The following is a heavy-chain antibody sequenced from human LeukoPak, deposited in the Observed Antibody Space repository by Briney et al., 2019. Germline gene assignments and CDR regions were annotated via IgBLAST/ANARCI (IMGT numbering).Heavy chain of an antibody. CDR2: ISYDGSNK. CDR1: GFTSSIYS. Sequence: GGSLRLSCTTTGFTSSIYSMHWVRQAPGKGLEWVAVISYDGSNKYYADSVKGRFTISRDNSKNTLYLQMNSLRAEDTAVYYCARVEYSSSWYYFDYWGQGTLVTVSS. D-gene: IGHD6-13*01. V-gene: IGHV3-30-3*01. J-gene: IGHJ4*02. CDR3: ARVEYSSSWYYFDY.